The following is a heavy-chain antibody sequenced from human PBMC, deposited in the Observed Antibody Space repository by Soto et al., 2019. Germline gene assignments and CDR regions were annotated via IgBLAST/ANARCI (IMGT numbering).Heavy chain of an antibody. D-gene: IGHD6-13*01. J-gene: IGHJ6*02. V-gene: IGHV3-30*18. CDR2: ISYDGSNK. CDR3: AKDGRGAAGDYYYGMDV. Sequence: QVQLVESGGGVVQPGRSLRLSCAASGFTFSSYGMHWVRQAPGKGLEWVAVISYDGSNKYYADSVKGRCTISRDNSKNTLYLQMNSLRAEDTAVYYCAKDGRGAAGDYYYGMDVWGQGTTVTVSS. CDR1: GFTFSSYG.